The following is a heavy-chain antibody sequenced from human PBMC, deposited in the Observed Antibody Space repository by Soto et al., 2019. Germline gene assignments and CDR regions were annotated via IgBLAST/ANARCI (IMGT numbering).Heavy chain of an antibody. V-gene: IGHV1-69*02. Sequence: GASVKVSCKASGGTFSSYTISWVRQAPGQGLEWMGRIIPILGIANYAQKFQGRVTITADKSTSTAYMELSSLRSEDTAVYYCARTGTIWSGYLSPTDYYYYYYMDVWGKVTTVTVSS. D-gene: IGHD3-3*01. CDR1: GGTFSSYT. CDR2: IIPILGIA. CDR3: ARTGTIWSGYLSPTDYYYYYYMDV. J-gene: IGHJ6*03.